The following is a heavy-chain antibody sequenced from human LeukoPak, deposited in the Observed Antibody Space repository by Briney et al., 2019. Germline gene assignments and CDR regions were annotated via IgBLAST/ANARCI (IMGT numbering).Heavy chain of an antibody. Sequence: ASVKVSCKASGFTFTSSAVQWVRQARGQRLEWIGWIVVGSGNTNYAQKLQGRVTMTTDTSTSTAYMELRSLRSDDTAVYYCARDLYYGSGSSEYYWGQGTLVTVSS. D-gene: IGHD3-10*01. J-gene: IGHJ4*02. CDR2: IVVGSGNT. CDR1: GFTFTSSA. V-gene: IGHV1-58*01. CDR3: ARDLYYGSGSSEYY.